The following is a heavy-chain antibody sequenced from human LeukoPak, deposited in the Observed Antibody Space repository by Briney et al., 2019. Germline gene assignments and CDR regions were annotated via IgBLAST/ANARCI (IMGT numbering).Heavy chain of an antibody. CDR1: GYTFTGYY. J-gene: IGHJ6*02. CDR3: AREFHSMIVVVTYGMDV. D-gene: IGHD3-22*01. V-gene: IGHV1-2*02. Sequence: GASVKVSCKASGYTFTGYYMHWVRQAPGQGLEWMGWINPNSGGTNYAQKFQGRVTMTRDTSISAAYMELSRLRSDDTAVYYCAREFHSMIVVVTYGMDVWGQGTTVTVSS. CDR2: INPNSGGT.